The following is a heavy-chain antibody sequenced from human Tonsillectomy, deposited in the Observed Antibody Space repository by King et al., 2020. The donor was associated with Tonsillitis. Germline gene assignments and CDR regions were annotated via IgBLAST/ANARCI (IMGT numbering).Heavy chain of an antibody. J-gene: IGHJ5*02. CDR3: AKDGGGGFDP. CDR2: ISYDGSNK. Sequence: VQLVESGGGVVQPGRSLRLSCVASGFTFSSYGMHWVRQAPGKGLEWVAVISYDGSNKYYADSVKGRFTISRDNSKNTLYLQMNSLRAEDTAVYYCAKDGGGGFDPWGQGTLVTVSS. V-gene: IGHV3-30*18. D-gene: IGHD3-10*01. CDR1: GFTFSSYG.